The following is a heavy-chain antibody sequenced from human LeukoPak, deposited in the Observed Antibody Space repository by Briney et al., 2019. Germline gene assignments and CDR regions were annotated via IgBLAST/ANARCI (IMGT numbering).Heavy chain of an antibody. J-gene: IGHJ4*02. D-gene: IGHD1-26*01. CDR3: AKGRDGYSGSYYLDY. V-gene: IGHV3-43D*03. CDR2: ISWDGGST. CDR1: GFTFDDYA. Sequence: GGSLRLSCAASGFTFDDYAMHWVRQAPGKGLEWVSLISWDGGSTYYADSVKGRFTTSRDNSKNSLYLQMNSLRAEDTALYYCAKGRDGYSGSYYLDYWGQGTLVTVSS.